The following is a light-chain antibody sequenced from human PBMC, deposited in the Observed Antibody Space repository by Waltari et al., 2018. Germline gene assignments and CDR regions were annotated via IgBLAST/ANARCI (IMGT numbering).Light chain of an antibody. J-gene: IGKJ4*01. V-gene: IGKV3-11*01. CDR3: QQRTHRPLT. CDR2: DAS. CDR1: QSVSHY. Sequence: EIVLTQSPGTLSLSPGGRATLSCRASQSVSHYLAWYQFKPGLAPRLLIYDASNRAAGVPARFSGSGFGTDFTLTISSLEPEDFAIYYCQQRTHRPLTFGGGTKVEIK.